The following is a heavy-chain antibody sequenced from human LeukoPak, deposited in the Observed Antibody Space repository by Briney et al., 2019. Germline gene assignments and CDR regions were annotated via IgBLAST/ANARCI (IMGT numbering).Heavy chain of an antibody. V-gene: IGHV4-59*08. CDR2: IYYSGST. CDR1: GGSISSYY. D-gene: IGHD3-22*01. Sequence: SETLSLTCTVSGGSISSYYWSWIRQPPGKGLKWIGYIYYSGSTNYNPSLKSRVTISLDTSKNQFSLKLSSVTAADTAVYYCARHSSGYLSYFDYWGQGTLVTVSS. CDR3: ARHSSGYLSYFDY. J-gene: IGHJ4*02.